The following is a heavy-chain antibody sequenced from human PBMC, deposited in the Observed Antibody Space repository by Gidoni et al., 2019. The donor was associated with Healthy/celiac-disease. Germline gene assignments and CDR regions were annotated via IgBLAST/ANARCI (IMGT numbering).Heavy chain of an antibody. V-gene: IGHV5-51*03. CDR1: GYSFTSYW. CDR3: SSPIAVAGTGSAFDI. D-gene: IGHD6-19*01. CDR2: IYPGDSDT. J-gene: IGHJ3*02. Sequence: EVRLVQSGAEVNKPGGCLMTSCQGSGYSFTSYWIGWVRRVPGHGLGWMGIIYPGDSDTRNSPSFQGQVTISADRSISTAYLQWSILKASATAMYYCSSPIAVAGTGSAFDIWGQGTMVTVSS.